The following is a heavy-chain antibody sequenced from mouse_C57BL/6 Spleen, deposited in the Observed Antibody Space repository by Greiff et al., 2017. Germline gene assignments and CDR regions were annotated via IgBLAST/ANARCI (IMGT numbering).Heavy chain of an antibody. CDR1: GFSLTSYG. CDR2: IWSGGST. Sequence: QVQLKESGPGLVQPSQSLSITCTVSGFSLTSYGVHWVRQSPGKGLEWLGVIWSGGSTDYNAAFISRLSISKDNSKSQVFFKMNSLQADDTAIYYCARMRGNYVDAMDYWGQGTSVTVSS. D-gene: IGHD2-1*01. CDR3: ARMRGNYVDAMDY. J-gene: IGHJ4*01. V-gene: IGHV2-2*01.